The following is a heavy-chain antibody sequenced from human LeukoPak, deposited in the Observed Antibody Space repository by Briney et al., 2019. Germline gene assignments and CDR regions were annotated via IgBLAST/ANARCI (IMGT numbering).Heavy chain of an antibody. CDR1: GYTFTSYG. Sequence: GASVKVSCKASGYTFTSYGISWVRQAPGQGLEWMGWISAYNGNTNYAQKLQGRVTMTTDTSTSTAYMELRSLRSDDTAVYYCARDSDYYDSSGYYLEYFQHWGQGTLVTVSS. CDR2: ISAYNGNT. CDR3: ARDSDYYDSSGYYLEYFQH. V-gene: IGHV1-18*01. J-gene: IGHJ1*01. D-gene: IGHD3-22*01.